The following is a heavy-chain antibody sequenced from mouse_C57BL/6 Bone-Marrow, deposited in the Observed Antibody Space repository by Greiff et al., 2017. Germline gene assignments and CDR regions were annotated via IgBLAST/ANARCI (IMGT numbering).Heavy chain of an antibody. D-gene: IGHD2-4*01. V-gene: IGHV3-6*01. CDR3: ARSDYDPAWFAD. CDR1: GYSITSGHY. Sequence: EVQLQQSGPGLVKPSQSLSLTCSVTGYSITSGHYWNWIRQFPGNKLEWMGYISYDGSNNYNPSLKNRISITRDTSKNQFFLKLNSVTTEDTATYYCARSDYDPAWFADWGQGTLVTVSA. CDR2: ISYDGSN. J-gene: IGHJ3*01.